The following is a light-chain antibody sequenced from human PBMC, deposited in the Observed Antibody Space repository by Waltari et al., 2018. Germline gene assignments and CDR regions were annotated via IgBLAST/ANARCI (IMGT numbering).Light chain of an antibody. J-gene: IGKJ1*01. CDR3: QHYVRLPAT. CDR2: GAS. Sequence: EIVLTQSPGTLSLSPGERATLSCRASQRVSRSLSWYQQKPGQSPRLLIYGASNSAAGIPDRFSGSGSGTDFSLTISRLEPEDFAVYYCQHYVRLPATFGQGTKVEIK. V-gene: IGKV3-20*01. CDR1: QRVSRS.